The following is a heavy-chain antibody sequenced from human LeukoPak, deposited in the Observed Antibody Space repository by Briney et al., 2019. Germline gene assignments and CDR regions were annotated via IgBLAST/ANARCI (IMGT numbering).Heavy chain of an antibody. CDR2: IFYSGST. D-gene: IGHD1-1*01. V-gene: IGHV4-39*07. Sequence: SETLSLTCTVSGGSISYYYWGWIRQPPGKGLEWIVSIFYSGSTYYSPSLKSRVTVSVDTSKNQFSLKLNSVTAADTAVYYCARIPLNWNYVDYWGQGTLVTVSS. CDR1: GGSISYYY. CDR3: ARIPLNWNYVDY. J-gene: IGHJ4*02.